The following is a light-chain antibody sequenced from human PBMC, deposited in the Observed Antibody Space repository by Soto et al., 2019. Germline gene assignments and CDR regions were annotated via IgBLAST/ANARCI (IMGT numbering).Light chain of an antibody. CDR1: SSDVGAYNY. J-gene: IGLJ3*02. CDR3: SSFASSNTWV. Sequence: QSALTQPPSASGSPGQSVTISCTGTSSDVGAYNYVSWYQQHAGKAPKLVIYEVTKRPSGVPDRFSGSNSANTASLTVSGLQAEDEADYYRSSFASSNTWVFGGGTKLTVL. CDR2: EVT. V-gene: IGLV2-8*01.